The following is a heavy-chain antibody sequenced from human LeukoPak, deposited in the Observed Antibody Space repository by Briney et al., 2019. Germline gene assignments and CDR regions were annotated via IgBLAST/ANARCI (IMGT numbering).Heavy chain of an antibody. D-gene: IGHD5-24*01. J-gene: IGHJ3*02. CDR1: GYSISSGYY. CDR2: IYHSVST. CDR3: ARSSGRWLQLRSNAFDI. V-gene: IGHV4-38-2*02. Sequence: SETLSLTCTVSGYSISSGYYWGWIRQPPGKGLEWIGSIYHSVSTYYNPSLKSRVTISVDTSKNQFSLKLSSVTAADTAVYYCARSSGRWLQLRSNAFDIWGQGTMVTVSS.